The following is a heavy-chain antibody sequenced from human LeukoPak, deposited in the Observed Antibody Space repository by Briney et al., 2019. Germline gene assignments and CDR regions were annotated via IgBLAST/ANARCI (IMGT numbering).Heavy chain of an antibody. Sequence: ASVKVSCKASGYTFTGYYMHWVRQAPGQGLEWMGWINPNSGGTNYAQKFQGRVTMTRDTSISTAYMELSRLRSDDTAVYYCARDLEWLYPGCAFDIWGQGTMVTVSS. D-gene: IGHD3-3*01. CDR2: INPNSGGT. CDR3: ARDLEWLYPGCAFDI. V-gene: IGHV1-2*02. J-gene: IGHJ3*02. CDR1: GYTFTGYY.